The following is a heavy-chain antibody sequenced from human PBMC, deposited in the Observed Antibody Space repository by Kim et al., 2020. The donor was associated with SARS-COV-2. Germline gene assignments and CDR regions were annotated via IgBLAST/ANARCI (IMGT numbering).Heavy chain of an antibody. CDR3: ARDGSGWSCGTDWYFDL. CDR2: ISYDGSNK. V-gene: IGHV3-30*04. D-gene: IGHD2-15*01. Sequence: GGSLRLSCVASGFTFGSYAMNWVRQAPGKGLEWVAVISYDGSNKYYADSVKGRFTISRDNSKNTLYLQMNSLRDEDTAVYYCARDGSGWSCGTDWYFDL. CDR1: GFTFGSYA. J-gene: IGHJ2*01.